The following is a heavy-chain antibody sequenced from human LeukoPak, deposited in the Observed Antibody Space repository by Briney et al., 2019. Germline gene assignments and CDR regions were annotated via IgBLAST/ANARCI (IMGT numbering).Heavy chain of an antibody. CDR1: GGTFSSYA. CDR2: IIPILGIA. CDR3: AKSPDFSSGYYWSGEGYFDY. D-gene: IGHD3-22*01. V-gene: IGHV1-69*04. Sequence: SVKVSCKASGGTFSSYAISWVRQAPGQGLEWMGRIIPILGIANYAQKFQGRVTITADKSTSTAYMELSSLRSEDTAVYYCAKSPDFSSGYYWSGEGYFDYWGQGTLVTVSS. J-gene: IGHJ4*02.